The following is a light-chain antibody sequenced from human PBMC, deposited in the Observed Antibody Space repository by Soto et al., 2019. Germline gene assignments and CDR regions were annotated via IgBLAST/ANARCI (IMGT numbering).Light chain of an antibody. J-gene: IGKJ2*01. CDR3: QQSYSTPRT. CDR2: AAS. CDR1: QSISNS. Sequence: DIQMTQSPSSLSASVGDRVTITCRASQSISNSLNWYQQKPGKAPNLLIYAASRLQSGVPSRFSGSGSGTDFTLTISSLQPDDFATFYCQQSYSTPRTFGLRTKLEI. V-gene: IGKV1-39*01.